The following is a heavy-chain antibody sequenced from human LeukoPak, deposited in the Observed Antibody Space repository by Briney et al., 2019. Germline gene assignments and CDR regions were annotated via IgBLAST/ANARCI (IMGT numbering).Heavy chain of an antibody. CDR1: GCTFDDYA. J-gene: IGHJ4*02. Sequence: GGSLRLSCAASGCTFDDYAMHWVRQAPGKGLEWVSGISWNSGSIGYADSVKGRFTISRDNAKNSLYLQMNSLRAEDTALYYCTREPGYWGQGTLVTVSS. V-gene: IGHV3-9*01. CDR2: ISWNSGSI. D-gene: IGHD1-26*01. CDR3: TREPGY.